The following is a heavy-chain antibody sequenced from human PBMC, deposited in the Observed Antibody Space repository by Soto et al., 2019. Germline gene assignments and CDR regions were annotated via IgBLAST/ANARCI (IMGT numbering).Heavy chain of an antibody. Sequence: QVQLVQSGGGVVQPGRSLRLSCAASGFNFNTYFMHWVREAPGKGLEWVAMIFPNGRNKEYADSVKGRFTISRDNSNNGLYLLMNSLRPEETDVYYCASAADHGSNCDLAYWGQGARVTVSS. CDR1: GFNFNTYF. CDR2: IFPNGRNK. D-gene: IGHD1-26*01. V-gene: IGHV3-30*13. J-gene: IGHJ4*02. CDR3: ASAADHGSNCDLAY.